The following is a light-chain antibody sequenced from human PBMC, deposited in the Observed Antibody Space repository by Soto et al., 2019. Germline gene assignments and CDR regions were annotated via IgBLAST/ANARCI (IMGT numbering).Light chain of an antibody. CDR2: DAS. CDR3: QQAYDIPRT. Sequence: DIQMTQSPSSLSASVVDRVTITGLASQTISTYLNWYQQKPGKAPRLLIYDASSLLSVVPSRFSGSGSGTDFTLTIASLQPEDFATYYCQQAYDIPRTFGQGTKVDIK. CDR1: QTISTY. V-gene: IGKV1-39*01. J-gene: IGKJ1*01.